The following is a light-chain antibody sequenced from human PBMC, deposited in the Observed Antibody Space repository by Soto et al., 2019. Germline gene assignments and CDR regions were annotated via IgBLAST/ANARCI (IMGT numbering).Light chain of an antibody. CDR2: KAS. Sequence: DIQMTQSPSSVSGSVGDRVTITCRASQDITRWLAWYQQKPGKAPKLLIYKASTLKSGVPSRFSGSGSGTEFPLTISRLQPDDFATYYCQQLERYPSTFGGGTKVDIK. CDR1: QDITRW. J-gene: IGKJ4*01. V-gene: IGKV1-5*03. CDR3: QQLERYPST.